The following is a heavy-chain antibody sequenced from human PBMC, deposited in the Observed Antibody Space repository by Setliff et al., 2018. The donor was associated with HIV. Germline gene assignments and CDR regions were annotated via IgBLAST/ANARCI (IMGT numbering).Heavy chain of an antibody. CDR2: IFYSGNM. CDR3: ARGTMLVVAATPGRQWRAHFDY. J-gene: IGHJ4*02. V-gene: IGHV4-39*07. CDR1: GGSISSSSYY. D-gene: IGHD2-15*01. Sequence: SETLSLTCTVSGGSISSSSYYWGWIRQPPGKGLEWIGSIFYSGNMYYNPSLKSRVTISVDTSKNQFSLKLSSVTAADTAVYYCARGTMLVVAATPGRQWRAHFDYWGQGTLVTVSS.